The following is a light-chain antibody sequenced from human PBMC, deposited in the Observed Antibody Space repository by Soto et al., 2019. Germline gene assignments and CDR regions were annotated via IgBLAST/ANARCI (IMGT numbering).Light chain of an antibody. J-gene: IGLJ2*01. Sequence: QSALTQPASVSGSPGQSITISCTGTSSNVGGYHYVSWYQQHPGKAPKLMIYDVSNRPSGVSNRFSGSKSGNTASLTISGLQAEDGADYYCSSYTNSGTVVFGGGTKLTVL. CDR2: DVS. V-gene: IGLV2-14*03. CDR1: SSNVGGYHY. CDR3: SSYTNSGTVV.